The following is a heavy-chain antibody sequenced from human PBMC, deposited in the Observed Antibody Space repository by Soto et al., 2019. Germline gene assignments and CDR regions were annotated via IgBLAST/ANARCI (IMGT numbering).Heavy chain of an antibody. J-gene: IGHJ4*02. CDR2: IYTSGST. CDR1: AGSISSYY. Sequence: SETLSLTCTVSAGSISSYYWSWIRQPAGKGLEWIGRIYTSGSTNYNPSLKSRVTMSVDTSKNQFSLKLSSVTAADTAVYYCAREFKFTGCELLRYFDYWGQGTLVTVSS. CDR3: AREFKFTGCELLRYFDY. D-gene: IGHD1-26*01. V-gene: IGHV4-4*07.